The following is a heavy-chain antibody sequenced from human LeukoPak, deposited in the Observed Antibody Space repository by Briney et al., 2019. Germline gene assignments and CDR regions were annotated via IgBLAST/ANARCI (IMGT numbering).Heavy chain of an antibody. J-gene: IGHJ5*02. CDR1: GGSISSYY. CDR3: ARLEGWFDP. CDR2: IYYSGST. Sequence: SETLSLTCTVSGGSISSYYWSWIRQPPGKGLEWIGHIYYSGSTNYNPSLKSRVTISVDTSKNQFSLKLSSVTAADTAVYYCARLEGWFDPWGQGTLVTVSS. V-gene: IGHV4-59*08.